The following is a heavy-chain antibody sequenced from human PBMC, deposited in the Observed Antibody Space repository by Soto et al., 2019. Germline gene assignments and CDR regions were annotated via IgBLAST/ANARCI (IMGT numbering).Heavy chain of an antibody. CDR1: GDSIGGSNFY. J-gene: IGHJ5*02. CDR2: VFYSGNT. Sequence: SETLSLTCTVSGDSIGGSNFYCGWLRQPPGKGLEWIGSVFYSGNTYYNPSLKSRVIMSVATSKNQLSLRLNSVTAADTAVYYCARTGRIAIFGVVTEFDPWGPGTLVTVSS. V-gene: IGHV4-39*01. D-gene: IGHD3-3*01. CDR3: ARTGRIAIFGVVTEFDP.